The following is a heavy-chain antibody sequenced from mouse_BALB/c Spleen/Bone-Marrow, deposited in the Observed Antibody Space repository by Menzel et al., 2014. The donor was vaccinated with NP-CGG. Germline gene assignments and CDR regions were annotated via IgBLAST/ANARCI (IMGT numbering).Heavy chain of an antibody. V-gene: IGHV2-9*02. CDR1: GFSLTSYG. J-gene: IGHJ3*01. CDR2: IWAGGST. CDR3: ARDGTAY. Sequence: VMLVESGPGLVAPSQSLSITCTVSGFSLTSYGVHWVRQPPGKGLEWLGVIWAGGSTNYNSALTSRLSISKDNSKSQVFVKMNSVRTDDTAMYYFARDGTAYWGQGTLVTVSA. D-gene: IGHD4-1*01.